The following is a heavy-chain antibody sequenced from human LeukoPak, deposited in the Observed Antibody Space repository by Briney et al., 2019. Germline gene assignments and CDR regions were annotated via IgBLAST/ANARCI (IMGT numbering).Heavy chain of an antibody. J-gene: IGHJ1*01. CDR2: INYSGTT. Sequence: SEALSLTCTVSGGSISSNSYYWIWIPQPPGKGLEWIVSINYSGTTYYNTSLKCRVTSSVDTSENQFSLKLSSVTAADTAVYYCARYSGSRLGAGAEYFQRWGQGTLVTVSS. CDR1: GGSISSNSYY. D-gene: IGHD1-26*01. V-gene: IGHV4-39*01. CDR3: ARYSGSRLGAGAEYFQR.